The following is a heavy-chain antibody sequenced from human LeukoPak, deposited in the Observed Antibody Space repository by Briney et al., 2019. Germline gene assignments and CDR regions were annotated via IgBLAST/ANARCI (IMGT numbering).Heavy chain of an antibody. CDR3: ARDRGLHDVVVAATRVNALDY. CDR1: GYTFTSYG. Sequence: ASLKVSCKASGYTFTSYGISWVRQAPGQGLEWMGWISAYNGNTNYAQKLQGRVTMTTDTSTSTAYMELRSLRSDDTAVYYCARDRGLHDVVVAATRVNALDYWGQGTLVTVSS. D-gene: IGHD2-15*01. J-gene: IGHJ4*02. V-gene: IGHV1-18*01. CDR2: ISAYNGNT.